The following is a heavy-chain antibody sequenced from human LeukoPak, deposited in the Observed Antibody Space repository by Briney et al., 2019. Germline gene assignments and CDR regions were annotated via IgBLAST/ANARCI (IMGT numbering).Heavy chain of an antibody. Sequence: SGGSLRLSCAASGFTFSTYGMHWVRQAPGKGLEWVAFIQYDGINKFYADSVKGRFTVSRDNSKNTVFLQMNSLRPEDTAVYYCAKEVQLLPFDYWGQGTLVTVSS. D-gene: IGHD6-6*01. V-gene: IGHV3-30*02. J-gene: IGHJ4*02. CDR3: AKEVQLLPFDY. CDR2: IQYDGINK. CDR1: GFTFSTYG.